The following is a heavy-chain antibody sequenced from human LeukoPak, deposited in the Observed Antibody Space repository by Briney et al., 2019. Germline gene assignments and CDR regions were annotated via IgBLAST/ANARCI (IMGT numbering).Heavy chain of an antibody. D-gene: IGHD5-12*01. V-gene: IGHV3-33*01. J-gene: IGHJ4*02. CDR3: ARAYSGYDFFDY. CDR1: GFTFNTYG. CDR2: IWFDGSKI. Sequence: GMSLRLSCAASGFTFNTYGMHWVRQTPGKGLEWVSVIWFDGSKIYYTDSVKGRFTISRDNSKNTLFLQMNSLRVEDSGVYYCARAYSGYDFFDYWGQGILVTVSS.